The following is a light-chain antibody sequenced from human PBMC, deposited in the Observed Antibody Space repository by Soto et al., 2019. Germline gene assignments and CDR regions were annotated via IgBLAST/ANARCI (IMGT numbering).Light chain of an antibody. Sequence: DIVMTQSPDSLAVSLGERATFNCKSSQSVLYSPNNKNYLAWYQQKPGQPPKLLIYWASTRESGVPDRFSGSGSGRDFTLTISSLQAEDVAVYYCQQYYSTPWTFGQGTKVES. CDR1: QSVLYSPNNKNY. CDR2: WAS. V-gene: IGKV4-1*01. CDR3: QQYYSTPWT. J-gene: IGKJ1*01.